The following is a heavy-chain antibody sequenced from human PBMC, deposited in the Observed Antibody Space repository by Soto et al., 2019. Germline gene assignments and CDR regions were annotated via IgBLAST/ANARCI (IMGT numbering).Heavy chain of an antibody. J-gene: IGHJ4*02. V-gene: IGHV1-46*01. CDR1: GYTFTSYY. Sequence: QVQLVQSGAEVKKPGASVKISCKASGYTFTSYYMHWVRQAPGQGLEWMGIINPSGGSTNYAQKLQGRVAMTRDTPTSTVYTELNSLRSEDTAVYYCARPPYPERIHGVWYPLAYWGQGTLRAVSS. CDR3: ARPPYPERIHGVWYPLAY. CDR2: INPSGGST. D-gene: IGHD2-8*01.